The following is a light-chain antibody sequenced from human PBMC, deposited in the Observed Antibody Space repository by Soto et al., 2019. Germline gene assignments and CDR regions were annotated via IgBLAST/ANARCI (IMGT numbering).Light chain of an antibody. CDR2: GAS. Sequence: EIVMTQSPAILSVSPGERATLSCRPSQSVSSNLAWYQQKPGQTPRLLIYGASTRATGIPARFSGSGSGTEFTLTISSLQSEDFAIYYCQQYNNWLMLSFGGGTKVDIK. J-gene: IGKJ4*01. CDR3: QQYNNWLMLS. V-gene: IGKV3-15*01. CDR1: QSVSSN.